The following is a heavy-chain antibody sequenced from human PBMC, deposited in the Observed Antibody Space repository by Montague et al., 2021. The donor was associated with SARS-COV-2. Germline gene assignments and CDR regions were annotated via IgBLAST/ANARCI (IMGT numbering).Heavy chain of an antibody. D-gene: IGHD2-2*01. Sequence: CAISGDSVSSNIATWNWIRRSPSRGREWLGRTYYRSKGYNDYAEAVKSRITIDPDTSKHQFSLHLNSVTPEDTAVYYCARIPVGSKYYFDFWGQGTLVTVSS. J-gene: IGHJ4*02. CDR2: TYYRSKGYN. V-gene: IGHV6-1*01. CDR3: ARIPVGSKYYFDF. CDR1: GDSVSSNIAT.